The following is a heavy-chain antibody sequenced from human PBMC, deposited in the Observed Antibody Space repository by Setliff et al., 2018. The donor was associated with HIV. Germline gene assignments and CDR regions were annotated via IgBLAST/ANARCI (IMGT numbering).Heavy chain of an antibody. D-gene: IGHD3-16*01. CDR2: IIPIFGTA. CDR1: GGIFSNYA. CDR3: ARGDMIAFGGVGPFDY. J-gene: IGHJ4*02. Sequence: SVKVSCKASGGIFSNYAINWVRLAPGQGLEWMGGIIPIFGTADYAQRFQGRVTITADESTSTAYMELSSLRSADTAVYYCARGDMIAFGGVGPFDYWGQGALVTVSS. V-gene: IGHV1-69*13.